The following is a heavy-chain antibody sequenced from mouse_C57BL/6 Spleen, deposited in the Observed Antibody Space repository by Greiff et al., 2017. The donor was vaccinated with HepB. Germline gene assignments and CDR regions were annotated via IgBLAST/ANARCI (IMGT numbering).Heavy chain of an antibody. CDR3: ARRAGTWFAY. J-gene: IGHJ3*01. CDR1: GYAFSSYW. CDR2: IYPGDGDT. D-gene: IGHD3-3*01. Sequence: VQGVESGAELVKPGASVKISCKASGYAFSSYWMNWVKQRPGKGLEWIGQIYPGDGDTNYNGKFKGKATLTADKSSSTAYMQLSSLTSEDSAVYFCARRAGTWFAYWGQGTLVTVSA. V-gene: IGHV1-80*01.